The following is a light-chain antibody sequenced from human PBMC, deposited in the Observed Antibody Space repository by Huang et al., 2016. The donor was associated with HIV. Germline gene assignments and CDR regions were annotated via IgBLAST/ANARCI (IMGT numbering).Light chain of an antibody. Sequence: EVVLTQSPATLSVFQVDRVTISCRASQNINNYLAWYQQKPGQAPRLLIYDATYRPPGSSDKFSGSGSGAAFTLTINSLETEDFAVYYCQQRSRRLTFGGGT. V-gene: IGKV3-11*01. CDR1: QNINNY. CDR3: QQRSRRLT. CDR2: DAT. J-gene: IGKJ4*01.